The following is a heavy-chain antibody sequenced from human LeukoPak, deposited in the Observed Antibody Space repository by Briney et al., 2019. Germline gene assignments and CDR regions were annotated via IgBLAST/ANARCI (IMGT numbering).Heavy chain of an antibody. V-gene: IGHV4-38-2*01. D-gene: IGHD6-6*01. CDR1: GYSISSGYH. CDR2: MYHSGST. CDR3: ARRIVSSSSGFDY. J-gene: IGHJ4*02. Sequence: SETLSLTCAVSGYSISSGYHWGWIRQSPGKGLEWIGFMYHSGSTYYDPSLKSRVTISVDTSKNQFSLKLSSVTAADTAVYYCARRIVSSSSGFDYWGQGTLVTVSS.